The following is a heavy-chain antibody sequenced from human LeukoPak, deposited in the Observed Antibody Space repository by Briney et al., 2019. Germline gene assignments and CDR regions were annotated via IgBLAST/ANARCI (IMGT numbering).Heavy chain of an antibody. V-gene: IGHV4-30-4*08. D-gene: IGHD2-2*01. J-gene: IGHJ5*02. CDR2: IYYSGST. Sequence: NPSQTLSLTCTVSGGSISSGDYYWSWIRQPPGKGLEWIGYIYYSGSTYYNPSLKSRVTISVDTSKNQFSLKLSSVTAADTAVYYCASSDIVVVPTYDPWGQGTLVTVSS. CDR1: GGSISSGDYY. CDR3: ASSDIVVVPTYDP.